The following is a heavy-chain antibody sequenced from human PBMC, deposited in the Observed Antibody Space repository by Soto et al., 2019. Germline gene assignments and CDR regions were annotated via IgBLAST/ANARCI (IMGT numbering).Heavy chain of an antibody. CDR1: GVTFRIYS. D-gene: IGHD3-16*01. Sequence: SLKVSCAESGVTFRIYSMHWVRQSPGKGLEWVAVMWYDGTNKYYGESVKGRFTISRDNSENTLYLQMNSLRVEDTAVYYCARDATFGTKGGSFDIWGHGTPVPVSS. CDR3: ARDATFGTKGGSFDI. CDR2: MWYDGTNK. V-gene: IGHV3-33*01. J-gene: IGHJ3*02.